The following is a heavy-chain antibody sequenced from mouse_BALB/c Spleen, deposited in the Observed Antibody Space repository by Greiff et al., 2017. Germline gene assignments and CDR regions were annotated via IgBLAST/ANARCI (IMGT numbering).Heavy chain of an antibody. Sequence: EVKLMESGGGLVKPGGSLKLSCAASGFTFSSYAMSWVRQTPEKRLEWVASISSGGSTYYPDSVKGRFTISRDNARNILYLQMSSLRSEDTAMYYCARGYGSPFAYWGQGTLVTVSA. V-gene: IGHV5-6-5*01. CDR2: ISSGGST. D-gene: IGHD1-1*01. CDR3: ARGYGSPFAY. CDR1: GFTFSSYA. J-gene: IGHJ3*01.